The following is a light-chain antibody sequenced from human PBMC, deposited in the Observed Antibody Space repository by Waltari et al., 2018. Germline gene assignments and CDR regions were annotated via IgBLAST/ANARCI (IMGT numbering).Light chain of an antibody. CDR3: ATWDSSLSAL. CDR1: NSNIENNY. CDR2: DNS. V-gene: IGLV1-51*01. Sequence: QSVLTQPPSVPAAPGQKVPIPCPRRNSNIENNYVAWYQQLPGTAPKLLIYDNSERPSGIPDRFSGSKSGTSATLDITGLQTGDEADYYCATWDSSLSALFGGGTKLTVL. J-gene: IGLJ3*02.